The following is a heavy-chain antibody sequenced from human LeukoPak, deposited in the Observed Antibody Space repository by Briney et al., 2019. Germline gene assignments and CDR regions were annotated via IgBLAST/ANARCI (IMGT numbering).Heavy chain of an antibody. D-gene: IGHD5-18*01. V-gene: IGHV3-48*03. Sequence: GSLRLSCAASGFTFRNYEMIWVRQAPGKGLEWVSYISSGGDSIHYADSVKGRFTISRDNAMNSLYLQMNSLRAEDTAVYYCVRDGGTRLKYSYGYGDYWGQGTLVTVSS. J-gene: IGHJ4*02. CDR2: ISSGGDSI. CDR1: GFTFRNYE. CDR3: VRDGGTRLKYSYGYGDY.